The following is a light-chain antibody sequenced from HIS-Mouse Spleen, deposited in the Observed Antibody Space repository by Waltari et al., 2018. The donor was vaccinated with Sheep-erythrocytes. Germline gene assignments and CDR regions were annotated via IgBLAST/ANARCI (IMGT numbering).Light chain of an antibody. J-gene: IGLJ2*01. V-gene: IGLV3-25*03. CDR2: KDN. CDR3: QSADSSGTYVV. CDR1: ALPKQN. Sequence: SYELTQPPSVSMSPGQTARSTCSGDALPKQNAYWYQQKPGQSPVLVIYKDNERPSGIPERFSGSSSGTTVTLTISGVQAEDEADYYCQSADSSGTYVVFGGGTKLTVL.